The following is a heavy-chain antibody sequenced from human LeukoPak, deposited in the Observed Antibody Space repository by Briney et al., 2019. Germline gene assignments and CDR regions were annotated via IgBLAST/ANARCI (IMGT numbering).Heavy chain of an antibody. V-gene: IGHV1-69*02. CDR3: AILWFGDSPFDY. Sequence: SVKVSCKASGGTFSSYTISWVRQAPGQGLEWMGRIIPILGIANYAQKFQGRVTITADKSTSTAYMELSSLRSEDTAVYYCAILWFGDSPFDYWAREPWSPSPQ. CDR2: IIPILGIA. CDR1: GGTFSSYT. D-gene: IGHD3-10*01. J-gene: IGHJ4*02.